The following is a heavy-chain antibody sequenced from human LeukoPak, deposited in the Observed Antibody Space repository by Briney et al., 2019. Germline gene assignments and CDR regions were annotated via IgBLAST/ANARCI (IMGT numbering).Heavy chain of an antibody. V-gene: IGHV4-59*01. Sequence: SETLSLTCTVSGGSISSYYWSWIRQPPGKGLEWIGYIYYSGSTNYNPSLKSRVTISVDTSKNQFSLKLSSVTAADTAVYYCARAPAATSGLDYWGQGTLVTVSS. J-gene: IGHJ4*02. CDR1: GGSISSYY. D-gene: IGHD2-15*01. CDR3: ARAPAATSGLDY. CDR2: IYYSGST.